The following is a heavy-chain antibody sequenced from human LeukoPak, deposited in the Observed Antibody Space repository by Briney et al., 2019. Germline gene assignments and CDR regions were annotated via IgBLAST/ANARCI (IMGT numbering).Heavy chain of an antibody. CDR1: GGSISSSTYY. CDR3: ARDVRGSSGRYYYYYMDV. CDR2: IYYSGST. D-gene: IGHD3-22*01. V-gene: IGHV4-39*07. J-gene: IGHJ6*03. Sequence: ETLSLTCTVSGGSISSSTYYWGWIRQPPGKGLEWIGRIYYSGSTYYNPSLKSRVTISVDTSKNQFSLKLRSVTAADTAVFYCARDVRGSSGRYYYYYMDVWGKGTTVTVSS.